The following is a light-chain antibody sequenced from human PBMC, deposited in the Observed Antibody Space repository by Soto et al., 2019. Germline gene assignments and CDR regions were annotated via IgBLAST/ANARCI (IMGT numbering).Light chain of an antibody. J-gene: IGLJ1*01. CDR3: AAWDVSLNGYV. V-gene: IGLV1-44*01. Sequence: QSVLTQPPSASGTPGQTVTISCSGASSNIGGKPVNWYQQLPGTAPKVLIYDTNRRPSGVPDRFSGYKSGTSASLAISGLQFDDEADYYCAAWDVSLNGYVFGPGTKVTVL. CDR1: SSNIGGKP. CDR2: DTN.